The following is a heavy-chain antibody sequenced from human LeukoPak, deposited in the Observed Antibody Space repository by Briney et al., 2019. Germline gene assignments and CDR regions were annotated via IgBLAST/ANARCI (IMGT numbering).Heavy chain of an antibody. V-gene: IGHV4-39*07. J-gene: IGHJ4*02. Sequence: SETLSLTCTVSGASVSGSAYYWGWIRQPPGKGLEWIGSSYHSGTTYYNPSLKSRVTISVDTSKNQFSLKLSSVTAADTAVYYCARVTWIQLPFDYWGQGTLVTVSS. CDR1: GASVSGSAYY. D-gene: IGHD5-18*01. CDR2: SYHSGTT. CDR3: ARVTWIQLPFDY.